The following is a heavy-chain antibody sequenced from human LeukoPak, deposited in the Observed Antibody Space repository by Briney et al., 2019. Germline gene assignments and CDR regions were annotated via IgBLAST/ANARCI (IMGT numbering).Heavy chain of an antibody. D-gene: IGHD5-18*01. CDR3: ARQQLPNWFDP. CDR1: GGSLTNYY. Sequence: SETLSLTCNVSGGSLTNYYWSWIRQPPGQGLEWIGYIYYSGSTNYNPSLKSRVTISVDTSRNQFSLKVKSVTAADTAVYYCARQQLPNWFDPWGQGTLVIVSS. V-gene: IGHV4-59*08. CDR2: IYYSGST. J-gene: IGHJ5*02.